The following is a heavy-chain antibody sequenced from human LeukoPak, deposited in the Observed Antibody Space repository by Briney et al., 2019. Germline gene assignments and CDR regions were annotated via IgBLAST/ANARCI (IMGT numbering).Heavy chain of an antibody. D-gene: IGHD2-2*01. CDR2: INHSGST. CDR3: ARGSAASFYYYYYYMDV. J-gene: IGHJ6*03. CDR1: GGSFSGYY. Sequence: PSETLSLTCAVYGGSFSGYYWSWIRQPPGKGLEWIGEINHSGSTSYNPSLKSRVTISVDTSKNQFSLKLSSVTAADTAVYYCARGSAASFYYYYYYMDVWGKGTTVTVSS. V-gene: IGHV4-34*01.